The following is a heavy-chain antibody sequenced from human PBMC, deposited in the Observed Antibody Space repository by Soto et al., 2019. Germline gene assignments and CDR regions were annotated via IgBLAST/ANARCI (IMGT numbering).Heavy chain of an antibody. J-gene: IGHJ6*02. D-gene: IGHD3-10*01. V-gene: IGHV4-31*03. CDR3: ARDRNYYGSGSYYNGGEFLDYYYGMDV. CDR1: GGSISSGGYY. CDR2: IYYSGST. Sequence: SETLSLTCTVSGGSISSGGYYWSWIRQHPGKGLEWIGYIYYSGSTYYNPSLKSRVTISVDTSKNQFSLELSSVTAADTAVYYCARDRNYYGSGSYYNGGEFLDYYYGMDVWGQGTTVT.